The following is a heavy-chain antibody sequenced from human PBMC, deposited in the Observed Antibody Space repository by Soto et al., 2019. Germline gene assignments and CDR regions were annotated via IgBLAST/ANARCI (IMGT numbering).Heavy chain of an antibody. CDR3: ARETDPYYGSGSYSY. CDR2: VNHSRSP. CDR1: GGSSSGYY. V-gene: IGHV4-34*01. Sequence: QVHLQQWGAGLLKPSETLSLSCAIFGGSSSGYYWSWIRQPPGKGLEWIGEVNHSRSPNYNPSLKSRATISLDTSKNPFSLKLRSVPAADTGVYYCARETDPYYGSGSYSYWGQGTLVTVSS. J-gene: IGHJ4*02. D-gene: IGHD3-10*01.